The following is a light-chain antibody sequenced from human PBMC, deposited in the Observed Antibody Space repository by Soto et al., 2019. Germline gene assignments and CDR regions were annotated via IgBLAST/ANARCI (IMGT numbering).Light chain of an antibody. V-gene: IGKV3-20*01. CDR1: QSVTSSY. CDR3: QLYHSSSYT. CDR2: GAS. Sequence: EIVLTQSPGTLSLSPGERATLSCRASQSVTSSYLAWYQHKPGQAPRLLIYGASRRATDIPDRFSGSGSGTDFTLTISRLEPEDFAVYYCQLYHSSSYTFGQGTKLEIK. J-gene: IGKJ2*01.